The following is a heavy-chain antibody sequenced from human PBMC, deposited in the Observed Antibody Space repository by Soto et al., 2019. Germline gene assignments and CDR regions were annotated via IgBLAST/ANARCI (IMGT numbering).Heavy chain of an antibody. CDR1: GFTFSAYW. V-gene: IGHV3-7*01. J-gene: IGHJ4*02. CDR2: IKQAGSEK. Sequence: EVQLVESGGGLVQTGGSLRHSCAASGFTFSAYWMSWVRQAPGKGLEWVANIKQAGSEKYYVDSVNGRFIISRDDANNSLFLQVNSLRVEDTAVYYCAREKRANGYFDYWGQGTLVTVSS. CDR3: AREKRANGYFDY.